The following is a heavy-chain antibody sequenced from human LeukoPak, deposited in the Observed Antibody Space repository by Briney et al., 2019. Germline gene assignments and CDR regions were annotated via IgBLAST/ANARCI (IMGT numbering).Heavy chain of an antibody. CDR1: GFTFSSYG. CDR3: AELGITMIGGV. CDR2: ISGSGGST. J-gene: IGHJ6*04. Sequence: PGGSLRLSCAASGFTFSSYGMSWVRQAPGKGLEWVSGISGSGGSTYYADSVTGRFTISRDNSKNTLSLQMNSLRAEDTAVYYCAELGITMIGGVWGKGTTVTISS. D-gene: IGHD3-10*02. V-gene: IGHV3-23*01.